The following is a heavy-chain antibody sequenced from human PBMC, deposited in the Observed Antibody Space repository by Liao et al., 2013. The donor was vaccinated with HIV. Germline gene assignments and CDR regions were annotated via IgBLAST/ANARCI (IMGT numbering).Heavy chain of an antibody. J-gene: IGHJ5*02. Sequence: QVQLRESGPGLVRPSQALSLTCTVSGDSIIRADSHWNWIRQPPGKGPEWIGYIYYSGSTYYNPSLESRLSISIDTSRNQFSLRLSSVTAADTAVYYCATGGGYSRWFDPWGQGTLVTVSS. CDR3: ATGGGYSRWFDP. CDR2: IYYSGST. V-gene: IGHV4-30-4*08. CDR1: GDSIIRADSH. D-gene: IGHD5-18*01.